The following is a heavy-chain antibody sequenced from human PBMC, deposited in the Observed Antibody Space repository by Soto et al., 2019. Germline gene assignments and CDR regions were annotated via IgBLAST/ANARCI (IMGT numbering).Heavy chain of an antibody. J-gene: IGHJ4*02. CDR3: ARNPSGDY. V-gene: IGHV3-21*01. CDR2: INSRSSSI. Sequence: EVQLVESGGGLVKPGGSLRLSCAASGFTFSSYSMTWVRQAPGKGLEWVSSINSRSSSIYYADSVKGRFTISRDNAKNSLYLQMNNLRAEDTAVYYCARNPSGDYWGQGTLVTVSS. CDR1: GFTFSSYS. D-gene: IGHD3-10*01.